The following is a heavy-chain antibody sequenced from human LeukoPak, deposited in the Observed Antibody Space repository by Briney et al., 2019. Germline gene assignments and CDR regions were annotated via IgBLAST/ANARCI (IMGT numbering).Heavy chain of an antibody. CDR1: GFTFSSYD. J-gene: IGHJ3*02. V-gene: IGHV3-13*01. CDR3: ARGDGDGAALDAFDI. D-gene: IGHD5-24*01. Sequence: GGSLRLSCAASGFTFSSYDMHWVRQATGKGLEWVSAIGTAGDTYYPGSVKGRFTISRENAKNSLYLQMNSLRAGDTAVYYCARGDGDGAALDAFDIWGQGTMVTVSS. CDR2: IGTAGDT.